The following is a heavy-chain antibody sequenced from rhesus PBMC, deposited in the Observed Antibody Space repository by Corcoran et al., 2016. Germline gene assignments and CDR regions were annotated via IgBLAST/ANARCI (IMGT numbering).Heavy chain of an antibody. V-gene: IGHV4-169*01. J-gene: IGHJ4*01. Sequence: QLQLQESGPGLVKPSETLSVTCAVSGGSISSRYWSWIRQAPGKGLEGIGYIYGSGSSANYNPAHKSRVNLSVDTSKNQFSLKLSSVTAADTAVYYWVRSSGYYIGGYWGQGVLVTVSS. CDR1: GGSISSRY. D-gene: IGHD3-28*01. CDR3: VRSSGYYIGGY. CDR2: IYGSGSSA.